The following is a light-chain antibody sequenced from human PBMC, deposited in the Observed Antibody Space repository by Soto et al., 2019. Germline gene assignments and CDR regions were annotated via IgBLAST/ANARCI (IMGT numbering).Light chain of an antibody. CDR2: DAS. CDR3: QQYNTYAT. J-gene: IGKJ5*01. V-gene: IGKV1-5*01. CDR1: QNIRNL. Sequence: DVHLTQSHFTLSAAFGDSVTTTVRASQNIRNLLAWYQQKPGKATKPLIYDASTLKTGVPSRFSGSGSGSEFNFTITGLQPDDFATYFCQQYNTYATFGQGTRLEI.